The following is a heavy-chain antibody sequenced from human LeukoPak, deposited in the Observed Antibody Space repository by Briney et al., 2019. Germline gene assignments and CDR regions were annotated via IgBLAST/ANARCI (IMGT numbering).Heavy chain of an antibody. CDR3: ARSSYPYYFDY. J-gene: IGHJ4*02. CDR2: INRDGSST. CDR1: GFTLNTYW. D-gene: IGHD3-10*01. V-gene: IGHV3-74*01. Sequence: PGGSLRLSCAASGFTLNTYWMHWVRHAPGEGLVWVSRINRDGSSTIYADSVRGRFTISRDNAKNTLYLQVNGLRAEDTSVYFCARSSYPYYFDYWGEGALVTVSS.